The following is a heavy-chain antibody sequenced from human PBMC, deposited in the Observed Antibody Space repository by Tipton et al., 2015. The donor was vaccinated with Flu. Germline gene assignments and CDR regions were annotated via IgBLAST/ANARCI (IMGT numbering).Heavy chain of an antibody. J-gene: IGHJ2*01. Sequence: QSGAEVKKPGSSVKVSCKASGGTFSSYAISWVRQAPGQGLEWMGGIIPIFGTANYAQKFQGRVTITADKSTSTAYMELSSLRSEDTAVYYCARGYSSSWYVEEGNYDFDYWGRGTLVTVSS. D-gene: IGHD6-13*01. V-gene: IGHV1-69*06. CDR2: IIPIFGTA. CDR3: ARGYSSSWYVEEGNYDFDY. CDR1: GGTFSSYA.